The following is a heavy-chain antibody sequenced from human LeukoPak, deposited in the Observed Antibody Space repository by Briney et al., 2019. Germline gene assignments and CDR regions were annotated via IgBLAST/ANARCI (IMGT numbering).Heavy chain of an antibody. Sequence: SQTLSLTCTVSGGSISSGSYYWSWIRQPAGKGLEWIGRIYTSGSTNYNPSLKSRVTISVDTSKNQFSLKLSSVTAADTAVYYCARDRTAMAREPVYFDYWGQGTLVTVPS. CDR2: IYTSGST. CDR1: GGSISSGSYY. V-gene: IGHV4-61*02. J-gene: IGHJ4*02. CDR3: ARDRTAMAREPVYFDY. D-gene: IGHD5-18*01.